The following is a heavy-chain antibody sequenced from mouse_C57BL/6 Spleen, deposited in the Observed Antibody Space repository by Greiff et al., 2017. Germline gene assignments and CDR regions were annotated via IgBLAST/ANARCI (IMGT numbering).Heavy chain of an antibody. Sequence: QVHVKQSGAELVRPGASVTLSCKASGYTFTDYEMHWVKQTPVHGLEWIGAIDPETGGTAYNQKFKGKAILTADKSSSTAYMELRSLTSEDSAVYYCTRHLYYYGSSYLPFDYWGQGTTLTVSS. CDR3: TRHLYYYGSSYLPFDY. CDR1: GYTFTDYE. D-gene: IGHD1-1*01. J-gene: IGHJ2*01. V-gene: IGHV1-15*01. CDR2: IDPETGGT.